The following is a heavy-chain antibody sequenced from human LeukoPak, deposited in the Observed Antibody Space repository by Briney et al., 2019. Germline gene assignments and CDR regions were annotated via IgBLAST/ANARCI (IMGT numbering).Heavy chain of an antibody. Sequence: GRTLRLSCAASGFTFSSYAMHWVRQAPGKGLEWVAVISYDGSNKYYADSVKGRFTISRDNSKNTLYLQMNSLRAEDTAVYYCAKESDYDVWGKGTTVTVSS. V-gene: IGHV3-30*04. CDR1: GFTFSSYA. D-gene: IGHD5-12*01. CDR2: ISYDGSNK. CDR3: AKESDYDV. J-gene: IGHJ6*04.